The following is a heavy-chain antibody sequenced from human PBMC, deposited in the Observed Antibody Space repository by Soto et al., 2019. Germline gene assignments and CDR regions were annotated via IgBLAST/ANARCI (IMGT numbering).Heavy chain of an antibody. CDR3: AKGSGGNCYSHFDY. V-gene: IGHV3-23*01. Sequence: PGGSLRLSCAASGFTFSSYAMSWVRQAPGKGLEWVSAICGSGGATYYTDSVKGRFTISRDNSKNTLHLQMNNLRAEDTAIYYCAKGSGGNCYSHFDYCGQGTLVTVPS. J-gene: IGHJ4*02. CDR1: GFTFSSYA. D-gene: IGHD2-15*01. CDR2: ICGSGGAT.